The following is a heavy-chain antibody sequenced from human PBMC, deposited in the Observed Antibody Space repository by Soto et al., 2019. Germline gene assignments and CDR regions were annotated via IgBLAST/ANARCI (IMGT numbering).Heavy chain of an antibody. D-gene: IGHD2-8*01. CDR1: GYTFTSYY. CDR2: INPSGGST. J-gene: IGHJ6*02. CDR3: ARHPDVIGHCTYDSCHGSYHFGMDV. V-gene: IGHV1-46*01. Sequence: ASVKVSCKASGYTFTSYYMHWVRQAPGQGLEWMGIINPSGGSTSYAQKFQGRVTMTRDTSKNQFSLKLTSVAAADSAIYYCARHPDVIGHCTYDSCHGSYHFGMDVWGQGTTVTVSS.